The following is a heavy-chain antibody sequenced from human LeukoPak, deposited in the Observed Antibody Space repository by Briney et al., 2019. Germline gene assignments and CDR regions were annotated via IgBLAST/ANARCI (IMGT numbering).Heavy chain of an antibody. CDR2: IHHSGST. Sequence: SRTLSLTCTVSGGSISSDDYYWTWIRQPPGKGLEWIGYIHHSGSTYYNPSLKSRLTLSVDTSKNHFSLNLNSVTAADTAVYYCARDGIVSQGNWLDPWGPGTLVTVSS. CDR3: ARDGIVSQGNWLDP. CDR1: GGSISSDDYY. D-gene: IGHD3-22*01. J-gene: IGHJ5*02. V-gene: IGHV4-30-4*01.